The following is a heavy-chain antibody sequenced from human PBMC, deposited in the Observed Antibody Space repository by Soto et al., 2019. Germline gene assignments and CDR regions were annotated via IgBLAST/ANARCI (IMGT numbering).Heavy chain of an antibody. CDR2: IYYSGST. CDR1: GGSISSGDYY. V-gene: IGHV4-30-4*02. Sequence: SETLSLTCTVSGGSISSGDYYWSWIRQPPGKGLEWIGYIYYSGSTYYNPSLKSRVTISVDTSKNQFSLKLSSVTAADTAVYYCAREGNDMKIVRHPLDFWGLGTMVIVSS. CDR3: AREGNDMKIVRHPLDF. J-gene: IGHJ3*01. D-gene: IGHD3-22*01.